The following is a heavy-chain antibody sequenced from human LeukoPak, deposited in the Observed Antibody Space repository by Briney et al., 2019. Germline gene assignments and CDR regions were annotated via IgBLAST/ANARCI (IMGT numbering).Heavy chain of an antibody. Sequence: TGGSLRLSCAASGFTFSSYAMHWVRQAPGKGLEWVAVISYDGSNKYYADSVKGRFTNARDNSKNTLYLQMDSLRAEDTAVYYCARDGEVGATGTRCDHWGQGTLVTVSS. J-gene: IGHJ4*02. D-gene: IGHD1-26*01. CDR2: ISYDGSNK. CDR3: ARDGEVGATGTRCDH. V-gene: IGHV3-30*04. CDR1: GFTFSSYA.